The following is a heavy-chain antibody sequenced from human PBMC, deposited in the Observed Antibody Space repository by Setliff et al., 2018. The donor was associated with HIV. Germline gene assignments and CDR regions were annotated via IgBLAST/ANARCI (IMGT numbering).Heavy chain of an antibody. J-gene: IGHJ4*02. Sequence: PGGSLRLSCEASGFTFSDYEMSWVRQAPGKGLEWVSYTSTNDGTVYYADSVKGRFTISRDNAQNSLYLQMSSLKVEDTAVYYCARDLAYWGQGTLVTVSS. CDR1: GFTFSDYE. CDR2: TSTNDGTV. V-gene: IGHV3-48*03. CDR3: ARDLAY.